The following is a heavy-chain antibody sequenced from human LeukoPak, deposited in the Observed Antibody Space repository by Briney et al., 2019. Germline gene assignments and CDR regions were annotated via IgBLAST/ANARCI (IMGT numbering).Heavy chain of an antibody. D-gene: IGHD3-22*01. V-gene: IGHV3-7*01. J-gene: IGHJ4*02. Sequence: GGSLRLSCAASGFTFSSYWMSWVRQAPGKGLEWVANIKRDGSEKYYVDSVKGRFTISRDNAKNSLYLQMNSLRAEDTAVYYCARKYYYDSSGYSYYFGYWGQGTLVTVSS. CDR3: ARKYYYDSSGYSYYFGY. CDR2: IKRDGSEK. CDR1: GFTFSSYW.